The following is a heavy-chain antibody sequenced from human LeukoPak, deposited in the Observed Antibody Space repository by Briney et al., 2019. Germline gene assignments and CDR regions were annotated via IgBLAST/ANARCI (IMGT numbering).Heavy chain of an antibody. J-gene: IGHJ5*02. CDR2: IYYSGST. V-gene: IGHV4-61*01. CDR1: GGSVSSGSYY. Sequence: SETLSFTCTVSGGSVSSGSYYWSWIRQPPGKGLECIGYIYYSGSTNYNPPLKSRVTISVDTSKNQFSLKLSSVPAADTAVYYCASATYCSSTSCYGAAWFDPWGQGTLVTVSS. D-gene: IGHD2-2*01. CDR3: ASATYCSSTSCYGAAWFDP.